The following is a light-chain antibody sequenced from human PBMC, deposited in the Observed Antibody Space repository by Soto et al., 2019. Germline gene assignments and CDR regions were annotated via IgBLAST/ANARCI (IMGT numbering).Light chain of an antibody. CDR3: QQLNSYLQFT. CDR1: QGISSY. CDR2: AAS. V-gene: IGKV1-9*01. Sequence: DIQLTQSPSFLSASVGDRVTITCRVSQGISSYLAWYQQKPGKAPKLLIYAASTLQSGVPSRFSGSGSGTEFTLTISSLQPEDFATYYCQQLNSYLQFTFGPGTKVDIK. J-gene: IGKJ3*01.